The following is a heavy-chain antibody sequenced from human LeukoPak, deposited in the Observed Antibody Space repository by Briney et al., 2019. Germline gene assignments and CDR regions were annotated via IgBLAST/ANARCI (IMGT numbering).Heavy chain of an antibody. CDR2: INPNSGGT. D-gene: IGHD3-10*01. J-gene: IGHJ5*02. Sequence: GASVKVSCKASGYTFSGYYMHWVRQAPGQGLEWMGWINPNSGGTNYAQKFQGRVTMTRDTSISTAYMELSRLRSDDTAVYYCARDTNTTIRGVIITSWGQGTLVTVSS. V-gene: IGHV1-2*02. CDR3: ARDTNTTIRGVIITS. CDR1: GYTFSGYY.